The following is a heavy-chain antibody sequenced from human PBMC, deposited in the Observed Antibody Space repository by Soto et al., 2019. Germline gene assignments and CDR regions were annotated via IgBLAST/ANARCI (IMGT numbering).Heavy chain of an antibody. CDR2: IYYSGST. CDR1: GGSISSSSYY. Sequence: QLQLQESGPGLVKPSETLSLTCTVSGGSISSSSYYWVRIRQPPGKGLEWIGSIYYSGSTYYTPSLKSRVTISADTSKTQFFLKLSSVTAADTAVYYWARPSGYDLSGWYFDLWGRGTLVTVSS. CDR3: ARPSGYDLSGWYFDL. V-gene: IGHV4-39*01. D-gene: IGHD5-12*01. J-gene: IGHJ2*01.